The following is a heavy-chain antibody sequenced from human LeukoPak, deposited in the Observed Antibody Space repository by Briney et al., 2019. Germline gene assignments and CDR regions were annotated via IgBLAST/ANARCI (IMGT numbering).Heavy chain of an antibody. CDR1: GYTFTIYD. CDR3: ARAKKTRCTNGVCYTRVGNYYYMDV. CDR2: MNPNSGNT. Sequence: APVRVSSKASGYTFTIYDINWVRQATGQGGERMGWMNPNSGNTGYAQKLQGRVTITKNTSISTAYMELSSLRSEDTAVYYCARAKKTRCTNGVCYTRVGNYYYMDVWGKGTTVTVSS. V-gene: IGHV1-8*03. D-gene: IGHD2-8*01. J-gene: IGHJ6*03.